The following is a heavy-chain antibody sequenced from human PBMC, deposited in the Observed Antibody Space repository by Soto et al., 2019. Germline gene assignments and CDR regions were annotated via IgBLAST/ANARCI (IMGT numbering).Heavy chain of an antibody. CDR1: GFTFSSYG. V-gene: IGHV3-33*01. Sequence: GGSLRLSCAASGFTFSSYGMHWVRQAPGKGLEWVAVIWYDGSNKYYADSVKGRFTISRDNSKNTLYLQMNSLRAEDTAVYYCARRVPRGYSDYWGQGTLVTVSS. J-gene: IGHJ4*02. CDR3: ARRVPRGYSDY. CDR2: IWYDGSNK. D-gene: IGHD5-18*01.